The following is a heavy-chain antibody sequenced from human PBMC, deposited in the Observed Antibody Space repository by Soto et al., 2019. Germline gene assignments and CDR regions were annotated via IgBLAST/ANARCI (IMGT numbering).Heavy chain of an antibody. CDR3: AKDGRNIVGATTFY. CDR1: GFTFSSYA. V-gene: IGHV3-23*01. D-gene: IGHD1-26*01. Sequence: PGGSLRLSCAASGFTFSSYAMGGVRQAPGKGLEWVSAISGSGGSTYYADSVKGRFTISRDNSKNTLYLQMNSLRAEDTAVYYCAKDGRNIVGATTFYWGQGTLVTVSS. CDR2: ISGSGGST. J-gene: IGHJ4*02.